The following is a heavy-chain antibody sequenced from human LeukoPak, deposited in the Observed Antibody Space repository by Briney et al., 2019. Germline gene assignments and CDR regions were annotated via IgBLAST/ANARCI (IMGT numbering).Heavy chain of an antibody. V-gene: IGHV3-30*04. CDR3: ARDFGRWFIDY. CDR1: GFTFSSYA. J-gene: IGHJ4*02. CDR2: ISYDGSNK. Sequence: PAGRSLRLSCAASGFTFSSYAMHWVRQAPGKGPEWVAAISYDGSNKYSADSVKGRFTISRDNAKNSLYLQMNSLRAEDTAVYYCARDFGRWFIDYWGQGTLVTVSS. D-gene: IGHD4-23*01.